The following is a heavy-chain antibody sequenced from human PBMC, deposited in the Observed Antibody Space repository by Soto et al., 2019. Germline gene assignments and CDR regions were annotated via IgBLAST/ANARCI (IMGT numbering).Heavy chain of an antibody. CDR3: ARGFPYYYDTSVYYCVKCHRRYGMGV. Sequence: SETLSLTCAVYGGSFSGYYWSWIRQPPGKGLEWIGEINHSGSTNYNPSLKSRVTISVDTSKNQFSLKLSSVTAADTAVYYCARGFPYYYDTSVYYCVKCHRRYGMGVWGQGTTVTVS. J-gene: IGHJ6*02. CDR2: INHSGST. D-gene: IGHD3-22*01. CDR1: GGSFSGYY. V-gene: IGHV4-34*01.